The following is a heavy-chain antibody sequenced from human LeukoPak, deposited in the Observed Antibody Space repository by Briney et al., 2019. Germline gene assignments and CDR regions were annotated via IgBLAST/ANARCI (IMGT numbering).Heavy chain of an antibody. CDR1: GDTFSSYA. Sequence: SVKVSCKASGDTFSSYAISWVGQAPGQGLEWMGGIIPIFGTANYAQKFQGRVTITADKSTSTAYMELSSLRSEDTAVYYCASAPQWLVPQNFDYWGQGTLVTVSS. D-gene: IGHD6-19*01. J-gene: IGHJ4*02. CDR2: IIPIFGTA. CDR3: ASAPQWLVPQNFDY. V-gene: IGHV1-69*06.